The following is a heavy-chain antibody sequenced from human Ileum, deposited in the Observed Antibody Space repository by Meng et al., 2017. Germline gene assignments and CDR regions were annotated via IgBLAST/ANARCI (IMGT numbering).Heavy chain of an antibody. D-gene: IGHD2-21*01. J-gene: IGHJ4*02. Sequence: VQLGQSGAGVKKPGESLKISCKTSGYSFTDHWIGWVRQMPGKGLEWVGHTYPGHSDTRYSPSFQGQVTISVDESVTTAYLQWSSLKASDTATYYCARLLSLIHRSLEYWGQGTLVTVSS. CDR2: TYPGHSDT. CDR1: GYSFTDHW. CDR3: ARLLSLIHRSLEY. V-gene: IGHV5-51*03.